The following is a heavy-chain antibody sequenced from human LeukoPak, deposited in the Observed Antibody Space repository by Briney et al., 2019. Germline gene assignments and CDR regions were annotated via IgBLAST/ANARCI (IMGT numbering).Heavy chain of an antibody. CDR3: ASHSSGWYGVAPDNWFDP. D-gene: IGHD6-19*01. J-gene: IGHJ5*02. Sequence: SETLSLTCTVSGGSISSSSYYWGWIRQPPGKGLEWIGSIYYSGSTYYNPSLKSRVTISVDTSKSQFSLKLSSVTAADTAVYYCASHSSGWYGVAPDNWFDPWGQGTLVTVSS. CDR1: GGSISSSSYY. V-gene: IGHV4-39*01. CDR2: IYYSGST.